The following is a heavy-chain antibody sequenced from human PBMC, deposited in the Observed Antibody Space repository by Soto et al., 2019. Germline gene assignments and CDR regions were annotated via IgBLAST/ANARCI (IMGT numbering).Heavy chain of an antibody. J-gene: IGHJ5*02. CDR2: IYPGDSDT. Sequence: PGESLKISCKASGYSFSAYWIGWVRQMPGRGLEWMGIIYPGDSDTRYSPSFQGQVTISADKSISTAYLQWSSLKASDTAMYYCARHCGSTSCKGRPYNWLDPWGQGTLVTVSS. CDR1: GYSFSAYW. D-gene: IGHD2-2*01. CDR3: ARHCGSTSCKGRPYNWLDP. V-gene: IGHV5-51*01.